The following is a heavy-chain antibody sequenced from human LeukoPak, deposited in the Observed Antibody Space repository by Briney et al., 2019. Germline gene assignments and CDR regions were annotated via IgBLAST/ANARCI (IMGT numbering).Heavy chain of an antibody. V-gene: IGHV3-23*01. D-gene: IGHD4-17*01. CDR3: AKDRYGDYSFDY. CDR1: GFTFTIYD. J-gene: IGHJ4*02. CDR2: ISGSGSST. Sequence: PGGSLRLSCAASGFTFTIYDMSWVCQAPGKGLEWVSSISGSGSSTYYAESVKGRFTISRDNSKNTLYLQMNSLRAEDTAVYYCAKDRYGDYSFDYWGQGTLVTVSS.